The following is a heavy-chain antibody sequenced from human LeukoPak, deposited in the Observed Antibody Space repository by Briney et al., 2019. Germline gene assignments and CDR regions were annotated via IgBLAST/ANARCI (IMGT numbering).Heavy chain of an antibody. CDR2: INPNSGGS. CDR3: AREGSSGYFVGNWFDH. Sequence: ASVTVSCTASGYTFTGYYMHWVRQAPGQGLEWMGWINPNSGGSNYAQKFQGRVTMTRDTSISTAYMELSRLRSDDTAVYYCAREGSSGYFVGNWFDHWGQGTLVTVSS. J-gene: IGHJ5*02. D-gene: IGHD3-22*01. V-gene: IGHV1-2*02. CDR1: GYTFTGYY.